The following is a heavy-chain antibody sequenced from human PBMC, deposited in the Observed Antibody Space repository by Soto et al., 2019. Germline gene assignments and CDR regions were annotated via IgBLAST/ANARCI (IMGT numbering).Heavy chain of an antibody. J-gene: IGHJ3*01. D-gene: IGHD3-22*01. CDR3: AREGLWGGGYYDSSGYL. V-gene: IGHV3-48*02. CDR2: ISSSSSTI. CDR1: GFTFSSYS. Sequence: EVQLVESGGGLVQPGGSLRLSCAASGFTFSSYSMNWVRQAPGKGLEWVSYISSSSSTIYYADSVKGRFTISRDNAKNSLYLQMNSLRDEDTAVYYCAREGLWGGGYYDSSGYLWGQGTMVTVSS.